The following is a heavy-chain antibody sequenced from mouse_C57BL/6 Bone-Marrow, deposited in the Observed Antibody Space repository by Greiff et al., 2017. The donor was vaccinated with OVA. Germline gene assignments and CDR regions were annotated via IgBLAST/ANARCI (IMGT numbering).Heavy chain of an antibody. CDR2: IHPNSGST. D-gene: IGHD2-4*01. J-gene: IGHJ2*01. CDR3: ARYGDYEKSYFDY. V-gene: IGHV1-64*01. CDR1: GYTFTSYW. Sequence: VQLQQPGAELVKPGASVKLSCKASGYTFTSYWMHWVKQRPGQGLEWIGMIHPNSGSTNYNEKFKSKATLTVDKSSSTAYMQLSSLTSEDSAVYYCARYGDYEKSYFDYWGQGTTLTVSS.